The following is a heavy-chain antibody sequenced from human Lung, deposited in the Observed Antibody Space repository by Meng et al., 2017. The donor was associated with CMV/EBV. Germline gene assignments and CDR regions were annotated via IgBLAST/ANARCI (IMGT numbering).Heavy chain of an antibody. V-gene: IGHV4-38-2*02. D-gene: IGHD3-3*01. J-gene: IGHJ4*02. Sequence: SXTLSLTCTVSDYSISSGFYWGCVRQPPGKGLEWIGSIHHTGSSYYNPSLKSRVTLSVDTSKNQISLKVTSVTAADAAVYYCARGIFGVVDDWGQGTLVTVS. CDR1: DYSISSGFY. CDR2: IHHTGSS. CDR3: ARGIFGVVDD.